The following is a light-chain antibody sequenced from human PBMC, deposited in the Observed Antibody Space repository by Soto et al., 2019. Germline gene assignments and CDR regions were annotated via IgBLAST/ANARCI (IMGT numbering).Light chain of an antibody. V-gene: IGKV3-20*01. Sequence: EVVLTQSPGTLSLSPGESATLSCRASRSIPSTYLAWYQQIPGQALRLLIYTASGRATGIPDRFSGSGSGTDFTLTISRLEPEDFAMYYCQQSGTSPWTFGQGTKVEIK. J-gene: IGKJ1*01. CDR2: TAS. CDR3: QQSGTSPWT. CDR1: RSIPSTY.